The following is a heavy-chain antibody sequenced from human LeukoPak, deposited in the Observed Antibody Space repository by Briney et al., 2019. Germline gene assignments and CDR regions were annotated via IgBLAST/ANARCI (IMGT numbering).Heavy chain of an antibody. CDR2: IYYSGST. CDR1: GGSISSYY. CDR3: ARAWGGSSWYLNWFDP. V-gene: IGHV4-59*12. J-gene: IGHJ5*02. D-gene: IGHD6-13*01. Sequence: SSETLSLTCTVSGGSISSYYWSWIRQPPGKGLEWIGSIYYSGSTYYNPSLKSRVTISVDTSKNQFSLKLSSVTAADTAVYYCARAWGGSSWYLNWFDPWGQGTLVTVSS.